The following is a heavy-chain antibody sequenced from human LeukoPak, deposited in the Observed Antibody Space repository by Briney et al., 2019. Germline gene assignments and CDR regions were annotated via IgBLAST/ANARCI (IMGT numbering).Heavy chain of an antibody. V-gene: IGHV3-13*01. D-gene: IGHD3-22*01. J-gene: IGHJ4*02. CDR1: GFTFSSYD. CDR3: ARGHNYYDSSGYYYFDY. CDR2: IGTAGDT. Sequence: AGGSLRLSCAASGFTFSSYDTHWVRQATGKGLEWVSAIGTAGDTYYPGSVKGRFTISRENAKNSLYLQMNSLRAGDTAVYYCARGHNYYDSSGYYYFDYWGQGTLVTVSS.